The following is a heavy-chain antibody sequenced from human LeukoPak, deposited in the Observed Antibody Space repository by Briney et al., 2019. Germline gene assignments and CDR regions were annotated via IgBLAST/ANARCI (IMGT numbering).Heavy chain of an antibody. V-gene: IGHV3-33*01. CDR3: ARYGPIGTNFDY. J-gene: IGHJ4*02. CDR2: IWYDGSNK. Sequence: GGSLRLSCAASGFTFSSCGMHWVRQAPGKGLEWVAVIWYDGSNKYYADSVKGRFTISRDNSKNTLYLQMNSLRAEDTAVYYCARYGPIGTNFDYWGQGTLVTVSS. D-gene: IGHD4/OR15-4a*01. CDR1: GFTFSSCG.